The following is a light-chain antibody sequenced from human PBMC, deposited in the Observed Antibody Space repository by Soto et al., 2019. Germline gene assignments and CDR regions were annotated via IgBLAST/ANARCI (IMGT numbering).Light chain of an antibody. Sequence: DIQMTQSPSTLSASVGDRVTITCRASQSIDSWLAWYQQKPGKAPKLLIYKTSNLESVVPSRFSGSGSGTEFSLTISSLQPDDFATYYCQQYKSFSLTFGGGTRVEVK. CDR3: QQYKSFSLT. V-gene: IGKV1-5*03. J-gene: IGKJ4*01. CDR1: QSIDSW. CDR2: KTS.